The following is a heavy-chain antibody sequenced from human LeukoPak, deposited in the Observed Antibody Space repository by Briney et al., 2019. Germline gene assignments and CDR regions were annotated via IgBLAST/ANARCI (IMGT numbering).Heavy chain of an antibody. CDR3: SRDATGDH. CDR2: SRNRAKSYTT. Sequence: AGSLRLSCAVSGFTFSDHYMDWVRQAPGKGLEWVGRSRNRAKSYTTDYAASVKGRFTISRDDSKSTLYLQMNSLETEDTAVYYCSRDATGDHWGQGTLVSVSS. J-gene: IGHJ4*02. V-gene: IGHV3-72*01. CDR1: GFTFSDHY.